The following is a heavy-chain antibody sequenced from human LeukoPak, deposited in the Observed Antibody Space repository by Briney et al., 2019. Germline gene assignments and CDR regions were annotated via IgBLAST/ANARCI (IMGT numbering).Heavy chain of an antibody. CDR1: GFTFGDYA. D-gene: IGHD1-1*01. CDR3: AKSARQLDY. Sequence: PGRPLRLSCTASGFTFGDYAMSWVRQAPGKGLEWVANIKQDGSEKYYVDSVKGRFTISRDNGKNSLYLQMNSLRAEDMAVYYCAKSARQLDYWGQGTLVTVSS. CDR2: IKQDGSEK. J-gene: IGHJ4*02. V-gene: IGHV3-7*02.